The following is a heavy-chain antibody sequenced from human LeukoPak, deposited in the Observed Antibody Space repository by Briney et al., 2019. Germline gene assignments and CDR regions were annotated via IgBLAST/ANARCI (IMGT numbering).Heavy chain of an antibody. CDR2: IVVGSGNT. Sequence: SVKVSCKASGFTFPSSGVQWVRQARGQRLEWIGWIVVGSGNTSYAQKFQERVTITRDMSTSTAYMELSSLRSEDTAVYYCARDGPHYYDSSGYYFDYWGQGTLVTVSS. D-gene: IGHD3-22*01. CDR1: GFTFPSSG. J-gene: IGHJ4*02. V-gene: IGHV1-58*01. CDR3: ARDGPHYYDSSGYYFDY.